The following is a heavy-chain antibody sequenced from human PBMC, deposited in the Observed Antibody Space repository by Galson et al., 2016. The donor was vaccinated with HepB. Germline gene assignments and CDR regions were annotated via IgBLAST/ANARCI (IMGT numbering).Heavy chain of an antibody. J-gene: IGHJ4*02. CDR1: GGSISSGYY. V-gene: IGHV4-39*01. CDR3: ARQTMIVHRYFDY. Sequence: SETLSLTCTVSGGSISSGYYWGWIRQPPGKGLEWIGNIYYSGTTNYNPSLNSRVTISVDASKNQFSLNLTSVTAADTAVYYCARQTMIVHRYFDYWGQGTLVTVSS. D-gene: IGHD3-22*01. CDR2: IYYSGTT.